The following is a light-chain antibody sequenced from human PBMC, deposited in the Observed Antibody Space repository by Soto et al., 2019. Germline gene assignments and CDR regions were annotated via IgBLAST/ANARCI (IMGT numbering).Light chain of an antibody. Sequence: QPVLTQPPSVSGAPGQTVTISCTGSSSNIGAGYDVHWYQQTPGKAPKLLIYRNNNRPSGVPDRFSASKSDTSASLAITGLQAEDEADYYCQSNYNGQRRVIFGGGTKVTVL. CDR1: SSNIGAGYD. CDR2: RNN. J-gene: IGLJ2*01. CDR3: QSNYNGQRRVI. V-gene: IGLV1-40*01.